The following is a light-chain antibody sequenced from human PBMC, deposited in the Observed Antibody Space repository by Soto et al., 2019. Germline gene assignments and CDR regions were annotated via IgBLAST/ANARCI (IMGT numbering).Light chain of an antibody. CDR2: DDS. V-gene: IGLV3-21*02. CDR3: QVWDRSSDHYV. J-gene: IGLJ1*01. Sequence: SYELTQSPSVSVAPGQTVSITCGGSSIGSKSVHWYQQKPGQAPVLVVYDDSDRRSGIPERFSGSNSGNTATLTISRVEAGDEADYYCQVWDRSSDHYVFGTGTKVTVL. CDR1: SIGSKS.